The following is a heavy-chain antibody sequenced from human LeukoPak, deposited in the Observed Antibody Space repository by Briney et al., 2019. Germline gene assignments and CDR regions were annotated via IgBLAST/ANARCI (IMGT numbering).Heavy chain of an antibody. J-gene: IGHJ3*02. CDR1: GFTFSSYG. V-gene: IGHV3-33*01. D-gene: IGHD2-15*01. CDR3: ARDFCSGGSCYPDAFDI. CDR2: IWYDGTNT. Sequence: GGSLRLSCAASGFTFSSYGMHWVRQAPGKGLEWVAVIWYDGTNTYYADSMKGRFTISRDNSKNTLYLQMNSLRAEDTAVYYCARDFCSGGSCYPDAFDIWGQGTMVTVSS.